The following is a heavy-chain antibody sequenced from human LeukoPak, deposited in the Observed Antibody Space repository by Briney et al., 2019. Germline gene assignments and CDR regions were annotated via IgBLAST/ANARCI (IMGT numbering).Heavy chain of an antibody. Sequence: PGRSLRLSCAASGFTFDDYAMHWVRQAPGKGLEWVSGISWNSGSIGYADSVKGRFTISRDNAKNSLYLQMNSLRAEDTAVYYCARRKYYYEDRDAFDIWGQGTMVTVSS. CDR1: GFTFDDYA. J-gene: IGHJ3*02. CDR3: ARRKYYYEDRDAFDI. V-gene: IGHV3-9*01. D-gene: IGHD3-22*01. CDR2: ISWNSGSI.